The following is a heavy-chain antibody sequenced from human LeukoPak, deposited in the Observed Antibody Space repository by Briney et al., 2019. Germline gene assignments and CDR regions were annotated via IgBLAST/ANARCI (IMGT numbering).Heavy chain of an antibody. Sequence: GGSLRLSCAASGFSFENYGMDWVRQAPGKGLEWVSGITSSGRSTYYADSVKGRFTISRDNSENTLYLQMNSLRAEDTALYYCAREALVVVAAMAWFDPWGQGTLVTVSS. V-gene: IGHV3-23*01. CDR1: GFSFENYG. J-gene: IGHJ5*02. D-gene: IGHD2-15*01. CDR3: AREALVVVAAMAWFDP. CDR2: ITSSGRST.